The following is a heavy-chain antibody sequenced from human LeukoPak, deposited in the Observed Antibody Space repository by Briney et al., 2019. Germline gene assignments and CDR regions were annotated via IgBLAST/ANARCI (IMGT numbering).Heavy chain of an antibody. CDR2: INHSGST. V-gene: IGHV4-39*07. CDR1: GGSISSSSYY. D-gene: IGHD3-22*01. CDR3: ARELEIGYYYDSSGYSHAFDI. Sequence: PSETLSLTCTVSGGSISSSSYYWGWIRQPPGKGLEWIGEINHSGSTNYNPSLKSRVTISVDTSKNQFSLKLSSVTAADTAVYYCARELEIGYYYDSSGYSHAFDIWGQGTMVTVSS. J-gene: IGHJ3*02.